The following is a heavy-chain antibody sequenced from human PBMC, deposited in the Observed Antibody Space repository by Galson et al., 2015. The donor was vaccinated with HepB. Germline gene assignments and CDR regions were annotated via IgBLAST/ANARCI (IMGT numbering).Heavy chain of an antibody. CDR2: IYSIAST. V-gene: IGHV4-59*02. J-gene: IGHJ4*02. CDR3: ARGRQFYTS. D-gene: IGHD2-2*02. Sequence: QVQLQESGPGLVKPSETLYLTCTVSGDSVTTGHWSWIRQSPGKGLEWIGYIYSIASTNQNPSIESRVSMSLDTSKNQFPLKLRSVNAADTAVYYCARGRQFYTSWGQGTLVTVSS. CDR1: GDSVTTGH.